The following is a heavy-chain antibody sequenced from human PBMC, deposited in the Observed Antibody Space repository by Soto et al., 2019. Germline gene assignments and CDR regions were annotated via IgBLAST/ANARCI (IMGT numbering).Heavy chain of an antibody. Sequence: GXPVKGAWTCSVYAYSIYGICLGRQDTGQGLEWMGWISAYNGNTNYAQKLQGRVTMTTDTSTSTAYMELRSLRSDDTAVYYCARDGRIVGATWFGIWGQGTLVTVSS. J-gene: IGHJ5*02. D-gene: IGHD1-26*01. CDR1: VYAYSIYG. V-gene: IGHV1-18*01. CDR3: ARDGRIVGATWFGI. CDR2: ISAYNGNT.